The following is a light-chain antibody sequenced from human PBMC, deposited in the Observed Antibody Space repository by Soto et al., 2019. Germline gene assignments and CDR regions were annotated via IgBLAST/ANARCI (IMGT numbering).Light chain of an antibody. V-gene: IGKV3-20*01. CDR1: QSVSSTN. J-gene: IGKJ2*01. CDR3: QQYGSSPPYT. Sequence: EIVLTQSPGTLSLSPGERATLSCRASQSVSSTNLAWYQQKPGQAPRLLIYGASTRATGIPDRFSGSGSGTDFTLTISRLEPEEFAVYFCQQYGSSPPYTFGQGTKLEIK. CDR2: GAS.